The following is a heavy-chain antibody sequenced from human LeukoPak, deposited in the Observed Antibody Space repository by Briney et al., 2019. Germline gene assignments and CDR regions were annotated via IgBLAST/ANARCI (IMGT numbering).Heavy chain of an antibody. J-gene: IGHJ6*03. Sequence: KPSETLSLTCNVSGGSISGYHWGWIRQPPGKGLEWLGYIYYSGSSNYNPSLKSRVTMSADTSKNQFSLKLSSVTAADTAVYYCARVPRSYYYYYYMDVWGKGTTVTVSS. V-gene: IGHV4-59*01. CDR1: GGSISGYH. CDR2: IYYSGSS. CDR3: ARVPRSYYYYYYMDV.